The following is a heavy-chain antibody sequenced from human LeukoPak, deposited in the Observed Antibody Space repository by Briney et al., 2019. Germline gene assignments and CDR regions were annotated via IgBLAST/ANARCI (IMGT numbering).Heavy chain of an antibody. CDR1: GYTFTGYY. CDR3: AREYCSSTSCYGFRFDY. V-gene: IGHV1-2*02. Sequence: GSSVKVSCKASGYTFTGYYMNWVRQAPGQGLEWLGWINPNSGGTNYAQKFQGRVTMTRDTSISTAYMELSRLKSDDTAVYYCAREYCSSTSCYGFRFDYWGQGTLVTVSS. CDR2: INPNSGGT. D-gene: IGHD2-2*01. J-gene: IGHJ4*02.